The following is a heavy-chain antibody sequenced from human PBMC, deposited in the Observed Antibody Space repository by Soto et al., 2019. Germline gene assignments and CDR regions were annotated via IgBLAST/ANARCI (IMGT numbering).Heavy chain of an antibody. Sequence: QVQLQESGPGLVKPSQTLSLSCTVSGGSISSGDYYWSWIRQHPGKGLEWIGYIYYSGSPYSNPSLKSRFTISIDTPKNQFSLRLNSVTAADKAVYYCARDLGVAIAARPGGWLYPWGQGTLVTVSS. CDR3: ARDLGVAIAARPGGWLYP. J-gene: IGHJ5*02. V-gene: IGHV4-31*03. CDR2: IYYSGSP. D-gene: IGHD6-6*01. CDR1: GGSISSGDYY.